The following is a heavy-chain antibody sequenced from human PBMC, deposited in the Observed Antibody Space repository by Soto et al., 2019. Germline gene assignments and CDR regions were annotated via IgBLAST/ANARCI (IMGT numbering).Heavy chain of an antibody. Sequence: QVQLVESGGGVVQPGRSLRLSCAASGFTFSSYGMHWVRQAPGKGLEWVAVISYDGSNKYYADSVKGRFTISRDNSKNTLYLQMNSLRAEDTAVYYCATHGDYGGNYFDYWGQGTLVTVSS. CDR3: ATHGDYGGNYFDY. CDR2: ISYDGSNK. D-gene: IGHD4-17*01. J-gene: IGHJ4*02. CDR1: GFTFSSYG. V-gene: IGHV3-30*03.